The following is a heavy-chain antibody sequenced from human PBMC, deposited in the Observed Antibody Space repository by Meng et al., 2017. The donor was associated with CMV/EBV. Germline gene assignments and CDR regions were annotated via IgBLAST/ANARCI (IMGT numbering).Heavy chain of an antibody. CDR1: GGTNSSSD. D-gene: IGHD2-15*01. V-gene: IGHV4-4*07. Sequence: QGRLQEWGPELVKRSDTLSPTSTVCGGTNSSSDGSCIRQPARKGLEWIGRIYTSGSTNYNPSLKSRVTMSVDTSKNQFSLKLSSVTAADTAVYYCARSMVVAGDWFDPWGQGTLVTVSS. CDR3: ARSMVVAGDWFDP. J-gene: IGHJ5*02. CDR2: IYTSGST.